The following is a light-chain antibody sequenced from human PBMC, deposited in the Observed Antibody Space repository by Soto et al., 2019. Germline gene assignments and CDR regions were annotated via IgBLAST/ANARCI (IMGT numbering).Light chain of an antibody. CDR3: QLYYSYST. CDR2: KAS. CDR1: QSIDSW. Sequence: DIQMTQSPSTLSASIGDRVTITCRASQSIDSWMAWYQQKPGKAPKLLIYKASSVESGVPSRFSGSRSGTEFTVTISSLQPDNFATYYCQLYYSYSTFGQGTNVDSK. V-gene: IGKV1-5*03. J-gene: IGKJ1*01.